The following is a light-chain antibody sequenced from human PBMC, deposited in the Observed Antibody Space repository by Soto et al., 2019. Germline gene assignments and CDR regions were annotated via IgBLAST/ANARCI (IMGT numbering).Light chain of an antibody. Sequence: IPMTHSPSSLSASVGYRFTISFGASQGISNELGWYQQRPGKAPKLLIYDATTLQNGVPSRFSGSGYGTDFSLTISSLQPEDFTTYYCQQANSFPLTFGGGTKVDIK. J-gene: IGKJ4*01. CDR1: QGISNE. CDR3: QQANSFPLT. CDR2: DAT. V-gene: IGKV1-12*01.